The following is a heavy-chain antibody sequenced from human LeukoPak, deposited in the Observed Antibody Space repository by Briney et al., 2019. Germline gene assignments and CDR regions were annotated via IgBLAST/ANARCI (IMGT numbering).Heavy chain of an antibody. V-gene: IGHV1-69*04. CDR3: ATHARSSGWVNWFDP. J-gene: IGHJ5*02. CDR1: GGTFSSYA. Sequence: SVKVSCKASGGTFSSYAISWVRQAPGQGLEWMGRIIPILGIANYAQKFQGRVAITADKSASTAYMELSSLRSEDTAVYYCATHARSSGWVNWFDPWGQGTLVTVSS. CDR2: IIPILGIA. D-gene: IGHD6-19*01.